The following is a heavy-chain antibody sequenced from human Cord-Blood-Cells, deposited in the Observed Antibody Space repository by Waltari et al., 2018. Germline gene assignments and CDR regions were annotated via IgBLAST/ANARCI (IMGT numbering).Heavy chain of an antibody. J-gene: IGHJ5*02. D-gene: IGHD5-18*01. V-gene: IGHV1-69*01. Sequence: QVQLVQSGAEVKKPGSSVKVSCKASGGTFRSYAISWVRQAPGQGLEWMGGGINPIFRPGNYAQKFQGRVTITADESTSTAYMELSSLRSEDTAVYYCAREVGGGYSYGYVKTWGWFDPWGQGTLVTVSS. CDR3: AREVGGGYSYGYVKTWGWFDP. CDR1: GGTFRSYA. CDR2: INPIFRPG.